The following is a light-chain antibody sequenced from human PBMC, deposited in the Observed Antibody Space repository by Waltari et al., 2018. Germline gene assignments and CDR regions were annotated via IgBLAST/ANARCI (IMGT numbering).Light chain of an antibody. CDR1: QSLLHSNGYNY. CDR3: QQYCTTPLT. Sequence: DIVMTQSPLSLPVTPGEPASISCRSSQSLLHSNGYNYLDWYLQKPGQSPQLLIYLGSNRASGVPDRFSGSGSGTDFTLKISRVEAEDVGVYYCQQYCTTPLTFGGGTKVEIK. V-gene: IGKV2-28*01. CDR2: LGS. J-gene: IGKJ4*01.